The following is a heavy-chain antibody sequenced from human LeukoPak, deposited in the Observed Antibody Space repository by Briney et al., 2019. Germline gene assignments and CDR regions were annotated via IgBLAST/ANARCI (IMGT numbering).Heavy chain of an antibody. CDR1: DGSISSYY. CDR3: ARSTPPFYYFDY. CDR2: IYYSGST. D-gene: IGHD2-15*01. J-gene: IGHJ4*02. Sequence: SETLSLTCTVSDGSISSYYWSWIRQPPGKGLEWIGYIYYSGSTNYNPSLKSRVTISVDTSKNQFSLKLSSVTAADTAVYYRARSTPPFYYFDYWGQGTLVTVSS. V-gene: IGHV4-59*01.